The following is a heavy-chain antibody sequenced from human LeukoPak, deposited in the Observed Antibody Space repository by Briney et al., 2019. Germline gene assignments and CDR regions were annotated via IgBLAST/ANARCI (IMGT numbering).Heavy chain of an antibody. CDR3: ARSDSSGYYYQFDY. CDR2: MNPDSGKT. CDR1: GYTFTSYD. D-gene: IGHD3-22*01. J-gene: IGHJ4*02. V-gene: IGHV1-8*01. Sequence: GASVKVSCKASGYTFTSYDINWVRQATGQGLEWMGWMNPDSGKTDYAQKFQGRVTITRITSISTAYMALSSLGSEDTAVYYCARSDSSGYYYQFDYWGQATLVTVSS.